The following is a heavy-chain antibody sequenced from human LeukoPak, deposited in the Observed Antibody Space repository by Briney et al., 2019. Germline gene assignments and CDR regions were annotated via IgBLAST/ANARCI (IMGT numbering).Heavy chain of an antibody. CDR1: GGTFSSYA. Sequence: SVKVSCKASGGTFSSYAISWVRQSPGQGLEWMGGIIPIFGTANYAQKFQGRVTITADESTSTAYMELSSLRSEDTAVYYCASSIAQPTEVDAFDIWGQGTMVTVSS. J-gene: IGHJ3*02. V-gene: IGHV1-69*13. D-gene: IGHD3-3*02. CDR3: ASSIAQPTEVDAFDI. CDR2: IIPIFGTA.